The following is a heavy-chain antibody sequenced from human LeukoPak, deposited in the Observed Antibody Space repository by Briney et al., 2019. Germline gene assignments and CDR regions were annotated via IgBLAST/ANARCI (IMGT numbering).Heavy chain of an antibody. D-gene: IGHD6-19*01. V-gene: IGHV4-61*02. CDR1: GGSISSGSYY. Sequence: SETLSLTCTVSGGSISSGSYYWSWIRQPAGKGLEWIGRVDSSGTTSYNPSLHSRLTISVDTSENQFSLRLSSVTAADTAVYYCARHAGMGYSSGWYFFDYWGQGTLVTVSS. J-gene: IGHJ4*02. CDR3: ARHAGMGYSSGWYFFDY. CDR2: VDSSGTT.